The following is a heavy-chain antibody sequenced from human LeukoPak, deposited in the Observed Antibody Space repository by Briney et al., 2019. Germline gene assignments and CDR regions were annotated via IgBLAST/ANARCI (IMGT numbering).Heavy chain of an antibody. V-gene: IGHV3-30*04. CDR2: ISYDGSNK. CDR3: AKEDGVATINLPFDY. Sequence: GGSLRLSCAASGFTFSSYAMHWVRQAPGKGLEWVAVISYDGSNKYYADSVKGRFTISRDNSKNTLYLRMNSLRAEDTAVYYCAKEDGVATINLPFDYWGQGTLVTVSS. J-gene: IGHJ4*02. D-gene: IGHD5-12*01. CDR1: GFTFSSYA.